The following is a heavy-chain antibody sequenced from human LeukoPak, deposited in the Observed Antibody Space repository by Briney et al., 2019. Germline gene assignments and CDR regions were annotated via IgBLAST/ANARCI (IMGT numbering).Heavy chain of an antibody. CDR3: ARSTHSSGWDY. J-gene: IGHJ4*02. CDR1: GYTFTTYA. CDR2: MNPNSGNT. Sequence: ASVKVSCKASGYTFTTYAMNWVRQATGQGLEWMGWMNPNSGNTGYAQKFQGRVTITRNTSISTAYMELSSLRSEDTAVYYCARSTHSSGWDYWGQGTLVTVSS. D-gene: IGHD6-19*01. V-gene: IGHV1-8*03.